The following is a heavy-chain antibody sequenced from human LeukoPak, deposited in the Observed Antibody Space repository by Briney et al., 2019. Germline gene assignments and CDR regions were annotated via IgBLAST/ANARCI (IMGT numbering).Heavy chain of an antibody. Sequence: SETLSLTCTVSGGSISSYYWSWIRQPAGKGLEWIGRIYTSGSTNYNPSLKSQVTMSVDTPKNQFSLKLSSVTAADTAVYYCASGTFYCTNGVCYTWFDPWGQGTLVTVSS. CDR2: IYTSGST. CDR1: GGSISSYY. CDR3: ASGTFYCTNGVCYTWFDP. D-gene: IGHD2-8*01. V-gene: IGHV4-4*07. J-gene: IGHJ5*02.